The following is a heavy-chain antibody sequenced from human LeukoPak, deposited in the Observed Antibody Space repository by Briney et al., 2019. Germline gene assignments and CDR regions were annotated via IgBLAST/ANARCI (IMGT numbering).Heavy chain of an antibody. D-gene: IGHD6-13*01. CDR2: IYPSGST. CDR3: ARATVAAAGSSSKFYFDY. V-gene: IGHV4-4*08. J-gene: IGHJ4*02. Sequence: SETLSLTCTVSGGSISSYYWSWIRQPPGKGLEWIGSIYPSGSTFYNPSLKSRVTISVDTSKNQFSLKLSSVTAADTAVFYCARATVAAAGSSSKFYFDYWGQGTLVTVSS. CDR1: GGSISSYY.